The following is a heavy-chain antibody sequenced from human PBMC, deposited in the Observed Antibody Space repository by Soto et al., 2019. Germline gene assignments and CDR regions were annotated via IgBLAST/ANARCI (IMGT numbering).Heavy chain of an antibody. J-gene: IGHJ5*02. Sequence: QVQLVQSGAEVKKPGASVKISCKASGYTFTRYTMNWVRQAPGQRLEWMGWINPDNGNTKSSQKFQDRVIITRYTSASTAYMDLSSLRSEDTAVYYCARGIATGQLDPWGQGTWVTVSS. V-gene: IGHV1-3*01. CDR1: GYTFTRYT. CDR3: ARGIATGQLDP. D-gene: IGHD2-15*01. CDR2: INPDNGNT.